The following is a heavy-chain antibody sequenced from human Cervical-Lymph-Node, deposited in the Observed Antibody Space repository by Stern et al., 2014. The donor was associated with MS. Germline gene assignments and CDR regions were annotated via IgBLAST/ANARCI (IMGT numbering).Heavy chain of an antibody. V-gene: IGHV1-46*01. Sequence: QVQLMQSGAKIRKPGASVKISCEASGYTFTTYYMHWVRQAPGQGLEWVALFNPSGGKTTYAQRFQGRVTVTGDTSTSTVYMERTGLRSEDTAVYYCARVLSLATSDSWGQGTLVIVSS. CDR3: ARVLSLATSDS. CDR2: FNPSGGKT. J-gene: IGHJ4*02. D-gene: IGHD1-1*01. CDR1: GYTFTTYY.